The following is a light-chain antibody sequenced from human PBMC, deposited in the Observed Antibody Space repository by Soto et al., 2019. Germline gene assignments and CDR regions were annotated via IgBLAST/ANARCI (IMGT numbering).Light chain of an antibody. CDR2: EGS. J-gene: IGLJ1*01. V-gene: IGLV2-23*01. CDR3: CSYAGSSTSPYV. CDR1: SSDVGSYNL. Sequence: QAALTQPASVTGSPGQSITISCTGTSSDVGSYNLVSWYQHHPVKAPKLMIYEGSKRPSGVSNRFSGSKSGDTASLTIYGLQAEDEADYYCCSYAGSSTSPYVFGTGTKVTVL.